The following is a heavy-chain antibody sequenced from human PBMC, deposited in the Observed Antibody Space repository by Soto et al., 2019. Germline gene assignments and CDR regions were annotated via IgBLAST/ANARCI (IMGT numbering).Heavy chain of an antibody. CDR1: GFTFSNYA. Sequence: GSLRLSCAASGFTFSNYAMSWVRQAPGKGLERVSAISGSGGSTYYADSVKGRFTISRDNSRNTLYLQMHSLRAEDTAVYYCAKTAKAPRPTYHHYGMDVWGKGTTVTVSS. V-gene: IGHV3-23*01. J-gene: IGHJ6*04. D-gene: IGHD2-21*02. CDR3: AKTAKAPRPTYHHYGMDV. CDR2: ISGSGGST.